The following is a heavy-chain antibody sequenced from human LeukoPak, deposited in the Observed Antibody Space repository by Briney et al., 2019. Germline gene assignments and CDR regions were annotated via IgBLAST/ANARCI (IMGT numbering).Heavy chain of an antibody. CDR3: ARLSHTAMVGYYYYYMDV. V-gene: IGHV4-4*09. Sequence: SETLSLTCTVPGGSISSYYWSWIRQPPGKGLEWIGYTYTSGSTNYNTSLKSRVIISVDTSKNQFSLKLSSVTAADTAVYYCARLSHTAMVGYYYYYMDVWGKGTTVTVSS. CDR1: GGSISSYY. CDR2: TYTSGST. J-gene: IGHJ6*03. D-gene: IGHD5-18*01.